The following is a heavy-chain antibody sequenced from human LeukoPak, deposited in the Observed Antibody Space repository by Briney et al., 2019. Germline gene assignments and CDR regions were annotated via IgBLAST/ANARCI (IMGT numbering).Heavy chain of an antibody. Sequence: GGSLRLSCAASGFTFSSYAMSWVRQAPGKGLEWVSAISGSGGSTYYADSVKGRFTISRDNSKNTLYLRMNSLRAEDTAVYYCAAISSGWFNANFDYWGQGTLVTVSS. CDR2: ISGSGGST. V-gene: IGHV3-23*01. CDR3: AAISSGWFNANFDY. CDR1: GFTFSSYA. J-gene: IGHJ4*02. D-gene: IGHD6-19*01.